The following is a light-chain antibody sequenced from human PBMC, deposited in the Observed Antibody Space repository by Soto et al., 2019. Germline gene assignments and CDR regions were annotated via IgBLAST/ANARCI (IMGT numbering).Light chain of an antibody. Sequence: EIVMTQSPATLSVSPGERATLSCRASQSIGSNLAWYQQKPGQAPRLLIYGASTRATGIAARFSGSGSGTEFTLTISSRESEDFAVYFCQQYTYWPPVTFGQGTKVEIK. V-gene: IGKV3-15*01. CDR3: QQYTYWPPVT. CDR1: QSIGSN. CDR2: GAS. J-gene: IGKJ1*01.